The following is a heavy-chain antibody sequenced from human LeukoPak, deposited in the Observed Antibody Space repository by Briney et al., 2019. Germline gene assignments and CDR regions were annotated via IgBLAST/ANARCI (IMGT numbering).Heavy chain of an antibody. Sequence: GGSLRLSCAASGFTFSSYTMNWVRQAPGKGLEWVSSISSSSNYIYYADSVKGRFTVSRGDAKNSLYLQMNSLRAEDTAVYYCTCDLDRSDGLWGQGTMVTVSS. CDR1: GFTFSSYT. D-gene: IGHD2-8*01. CDR2: ISSSSNYI. V-gene: IGHV3-21*01. CDR3: TCDLDRSDGL. J-gene: IGHJ3*01.